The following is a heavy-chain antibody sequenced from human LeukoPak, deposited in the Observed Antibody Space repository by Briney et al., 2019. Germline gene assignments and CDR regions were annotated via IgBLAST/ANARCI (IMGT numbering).Heavy chain of an antibody. CDR2: IKQDGSEK. V-gene: IGHV3-7*01. CDR3: ARDRDNWFDP. CDR1: GFSFSSYW. Sequence: GGSLRLSCAASGFSFSSYWMSWVRQAPGKGLEWVANIKQDGSEKYYVDSVRGRFTISRDNAKNSLYLQTNSLRAEDTAVYYCARDRDNWFDPWGQGTLVTVSS. J-gene: IGHJ5*02.